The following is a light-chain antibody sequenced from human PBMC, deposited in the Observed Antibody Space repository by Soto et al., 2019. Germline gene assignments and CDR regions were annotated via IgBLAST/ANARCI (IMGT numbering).Light chain of an antibody. CDR1: QSVSSY. CDR3: QQRSNRPMT. CDR2: DAS. V-gene: IGKV3-11*01. Sequence: EIVLTQSPATLSLSPGERATLSCRASQSVSSYLAWYQLKPGQAPRLLIYDASNRATGIPARFSGSGSGTDFPLTISSLEPEDFAVYYCQQRSNRPMTFGQGTRLEIK. J-gene: IGKJ5*01.